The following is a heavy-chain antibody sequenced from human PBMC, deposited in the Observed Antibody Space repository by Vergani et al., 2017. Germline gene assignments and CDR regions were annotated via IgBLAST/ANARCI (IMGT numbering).Heavy chain of an antibody. CDR1: GYTFSNYY. Sequence: QVQVVQSGAEVKKSGASVKVSCKTSGYTFSNYYMHWVRQAPGQGLEWMGGIIPIFGTANYAQKFQGRVTITADESTSTAYMGRSSLRSEDTAVYYCARAEGRDGSGSYNDFGEYYYYYMDVWGKGTTVTVSS. D-gene: IGHD3-10*01. CDR3: ARAEGRDGSGSYNDFGEYYYYYMDV. CDR2: IIPIFGTA. V-gene: IGHV1-69*01. J-gene: IGHJ6*03.